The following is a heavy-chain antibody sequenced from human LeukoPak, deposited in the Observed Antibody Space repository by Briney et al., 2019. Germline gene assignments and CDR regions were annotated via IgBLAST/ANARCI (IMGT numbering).Heavy chain of an antibody. V-gene: IGHV3-13*01. CDR1: GFPFSTYV. Sequence: GGSLRLSCAASGFPFSTYVMHWVRQATGKGLEWVSSTDTAGNTYYPDSVKGRFTISRDNSKNTLYLQMNSLRAEDTAVYYCARDSGTVTRYYYYYYGMDVWGQGTLVTVSS. D-gene: IGHD4-17*01. J-gene: IGHJ6*02. CDR2: TDTAGNT. CDR3: ARDSGTVTRYYYYYYGMDV.